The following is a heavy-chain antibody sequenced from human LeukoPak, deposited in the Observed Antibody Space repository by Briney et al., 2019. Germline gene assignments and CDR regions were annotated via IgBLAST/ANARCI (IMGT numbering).Heavy chain of an antibody. CDR3: XXXXXXXXXXXXY. CDR1: SGXX. Sequence: SGXXWXWIRQPXGXXLEWIGSIYHSGSTYXXPTLKSRVTISGXXXXXQFSLKLSSVTAADTAVYYXXXXXXXXXXXXXYWG. J-gene: IGHJ4*01. CDR2: IYHSGST. V-gene: IGHV4-38-2*01.